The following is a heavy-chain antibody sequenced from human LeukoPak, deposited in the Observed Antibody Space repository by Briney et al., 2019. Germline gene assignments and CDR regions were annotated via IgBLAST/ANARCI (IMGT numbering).Heavy chain of an antibody. CDR2: INHSGST. D-gene: IGHD5-18*01. V-gene: IGHV4-34*01. CDR1: GGSFSGYY. J-gene: IGHJ4*02. CDR3: ARGHRPRGYSYGNPGPKLPRFDY. Sequence: SETLSLTCAVYGGSFSGYYWSWIRQPPGKGLEWIGEINHSGSTNYNPSLKSRVTISVDTSKNQFSLKLSSVTAADTAVYYCARGHRPRGYSYGNPGPKLPRFDYWGQGTPVTVSS.